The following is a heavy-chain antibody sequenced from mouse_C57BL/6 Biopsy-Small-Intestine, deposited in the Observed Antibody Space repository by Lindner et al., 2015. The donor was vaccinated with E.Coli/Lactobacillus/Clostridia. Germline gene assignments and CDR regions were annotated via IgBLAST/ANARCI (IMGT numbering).Heavy chain of an antibody. J-gene: IGHJ1*01. CDR3: ARLLRWYFDV. D-gene: IGHD2-10*01. V-gene: IGHV14-2*01. CDR1: GFNIKDSL. Sequence: VQLQESGAELVRPGASVKLSCTASGFNIKDSLMHWVKQRPEQGLEWIGWIDPEDGETKYAPKFQDKATITADTSSNTAYLQLSSLTSEDTAIYYCARLLRWYFDVWGAGTTVTVSS. CDR2: IDPEDGET.